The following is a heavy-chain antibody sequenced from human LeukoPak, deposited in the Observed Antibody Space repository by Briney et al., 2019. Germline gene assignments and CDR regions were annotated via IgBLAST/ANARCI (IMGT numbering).Heavy chain of an antibody. D-gene: IGHD5-12*01. CDR1: GFTFSSYA. Sequence: GGSLRLSCAASGFTFSSYAMSWVRQAPGEGLEWVSTIWGGGESTFYADSVKDRFTISRDNSENTLFLQMNSLRAEDTAVYYCAKDREGLSSGYDLEYFDYWGQGTLVTVSS. V-gene: IGHV3-23*01. CDR2: IWGGGEST. J-gene: IGHJ4*02. CDR3: AKDREGLSSGYDLEYFDY.